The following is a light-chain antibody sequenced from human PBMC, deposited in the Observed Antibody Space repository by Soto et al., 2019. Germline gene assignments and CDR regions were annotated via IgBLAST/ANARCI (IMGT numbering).Light chain of an antibody. CDR1: QSISIG. Sequence: EIVMTQSPATLSVSPLGTGTLSFMASQSISIGLAWYRQKPGQPPRLLIYGASTRATGTPARFSGSGSGTEFTLTISSLQSEHFALYYCQQYNKWPLITFGQGTRLEIK. CDR2: GAS. V-gene: IGKV3D-15*01. J-gene: IGKJ5*01. CDR3: QQYNKWPLIT.